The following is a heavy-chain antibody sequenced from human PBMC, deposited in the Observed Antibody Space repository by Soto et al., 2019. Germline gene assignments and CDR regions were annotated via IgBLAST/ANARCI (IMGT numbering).Heavy chain of an antibody. CDR1: GGSFSGYY. D-gene: IGHD2-2*01. CDR3: ARGRSYSTTYYYYMDV. J-gene: IGHJ6*03. V-gene: IGHV4-34*01. Sequence: SETLSLTCAVYGGSFSGYYWSWIRQPPGKGLEWIGEINHSGSTNYNPSLKSRVTISVDTSKNQFSLKLSSVTAADTAVYYCARGRSYSTTYYYYMDVWGKGTTVTVSS. CDR2: INHSGST.